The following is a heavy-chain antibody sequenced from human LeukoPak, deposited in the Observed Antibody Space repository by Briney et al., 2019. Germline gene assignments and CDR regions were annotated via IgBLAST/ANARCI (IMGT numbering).Heavy chain of an antibody. CDR2: INSEGSRT. D-gene: IGHD3-22*01. J-gene: IGHJ4*02. CDR1: GFTYRSYY. CDR3: ARLADRAY. Sequence: GGPLRLSCAASGFTYRSYYMQWVRQAPGKGLMWVSGINSEGSRTSYADFVKGRFTISRDNVKNTLYLQMNSLRAEDTAVYYCARLADRAYWGQGTLVTVSP. V-gene: IGHV3-74*01.